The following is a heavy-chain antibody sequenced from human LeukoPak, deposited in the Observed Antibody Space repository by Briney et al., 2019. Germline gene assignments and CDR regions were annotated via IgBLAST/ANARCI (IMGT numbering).Heavy chain of an antibody. CDR1: GFTVSSSS. V-gene: IGHV3-21*01. J-gene: IGHJ3*02. Sequence: PGGSLRLSCAASGFTVSSSSMNWVRQAPGKGLAWVSSISSSSSYIYYADSVKGRFTISRDNAKNSLYLQMNSLRAEDTAVYYCARDPYSGYDLEGAFDIWGQGTMVTVSS. CDR2: ISSSSSYI. D-gene: IGHD5-12*01. CDR3: ARDPYSGYDLEGAFDI.